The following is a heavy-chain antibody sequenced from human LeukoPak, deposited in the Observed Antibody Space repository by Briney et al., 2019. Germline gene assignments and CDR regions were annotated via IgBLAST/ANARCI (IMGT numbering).Heavy chain of an antibody. D-gene: IGHD1-14*01. Sequence: PSETLSLTCTVSGGSISSYYWSWIRQPPGKGLEWIGYIYYSGSTNYNPSLKSRVTISVDTSKNQFSLKLSSVTAADTAVYYCARQTTRMPPTNWFDPWGQGTLVTVSS. CDR3: ARQTTRMPPTNWFDP. J-gene: IGHJ5*02. V-gene: IGHV4-59*08. CDR1: GGSISSYY. CDR2: IYYSGST.